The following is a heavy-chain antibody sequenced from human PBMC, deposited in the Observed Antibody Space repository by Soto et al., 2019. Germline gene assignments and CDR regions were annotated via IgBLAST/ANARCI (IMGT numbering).Heavy chain of an antibody. CDR3: ARVLGYNSSWWRHTAFDI. Sequence: ASVKVSCKTSGCTFTNYGISWVRQAPGQGLEWMGWISAHTGNTNYAQKFQGRATMTTDTSTSTAYMELRSLRSDDTAVYYCARVLGYNSSWWRHTAFDIWGQGTMVTVSS. D-gene: IGHD6-13*01. CDR1: GCTFTNYG. CDR2: ISAHTGNT. V-gene: IGHV1-18*01. J-gene: IGHJ3*02.